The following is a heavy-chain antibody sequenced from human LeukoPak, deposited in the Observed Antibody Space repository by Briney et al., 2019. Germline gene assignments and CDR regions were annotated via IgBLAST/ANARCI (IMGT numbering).Heavy chain of an antibody. D-gene: IGHD2-2*01. V-gene: IGHV3-30-3*01. CDR3: ARTLVPAASFDY. Sequence: GGSLRLSCAASGFTFSSYAMHWVRQAPGKGLEWVAVISYDGSNKYYADSVKGRFTISRDNSKNTLYLQMNSLRAEDTAVYYCARTLVPAASFDYWGQGTLVTVSS. J-gene: IGHJ4*02. CDR2: ISYDGSNK. CDR1: GFTFSSYA.